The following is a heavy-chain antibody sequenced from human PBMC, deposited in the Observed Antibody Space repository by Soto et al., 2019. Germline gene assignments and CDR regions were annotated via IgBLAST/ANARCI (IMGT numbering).Heavy chain of an antibody. CDR3: ARDRGIAAAYNWFDP. D-gene: IGHD6-13*01. Sequence: QVQLVESGGGVVQPGRSLRLSCAASGFTFSNHDMHWVRQAPGKGLEWVAGIRYDGSNKNYADSVKGRFTISRDSSKNTLYLQMNSLRSADTAIYYCARDRGIAAAYNWFDPWGQGTLVTVSS. CDR1: GFTFSNHD. V-gene: IGHV3-33*01. CDR2: IRYDGSNK. J-gene: IGHJ5*02.